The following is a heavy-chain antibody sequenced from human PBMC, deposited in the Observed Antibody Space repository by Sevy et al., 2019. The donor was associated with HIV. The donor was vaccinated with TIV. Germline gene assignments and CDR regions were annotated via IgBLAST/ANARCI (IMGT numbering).Heavy chain of an antibody. D-gene: IGHD2-2*01. CDR3: ARAPSSWYFDL. V-gene: IGHV3-74*01. CDR2: INSDGSST. Sequence: RLSCAASGLTFRSYWMHWVRQAPGKGLMWVSRINSDGSSTNYADSVKGRFTISRDNAKNTLYLQVNSLRAEDTAVYYCARAPSSWYFDLWGRGTLVTVSS. CDR1: GLTFRSYW. J-gene: IGHJ2*01.